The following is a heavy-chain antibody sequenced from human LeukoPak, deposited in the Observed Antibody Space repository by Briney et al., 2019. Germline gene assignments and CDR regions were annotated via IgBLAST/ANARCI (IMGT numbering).Heavy chain of an antibody. CDR3: ARAVAGDDAFDI. CDR1: GGSISSSSYY. Sequence: PSGTLSLTCTVSGGSISSSSYYWGWIRQPPGKGLEWIGSIYYSGSTYYNPSLKSRVTISVDTSKNQFSLKLSSVTAADTAVYYCARAVAGDDAFDIWGQGTMVTVSS. CDR2: IYYSGST. V-gene: IGHV4-39*07. D-gene: IGHD6-19*01. J-gene: IGHJ3*02.